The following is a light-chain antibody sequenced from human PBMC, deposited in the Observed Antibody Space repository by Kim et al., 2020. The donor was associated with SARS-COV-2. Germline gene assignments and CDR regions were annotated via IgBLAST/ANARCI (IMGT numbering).Light chain of an antibody. V-gene: IGKV1-39*01. J-gene: IGKJ4*01. CDR3: QQSYSNPVT. Sequence: DIQMTQSPSSLSASVGDRVTITCRASQTISSYLNWYQQKPGKAPKLLIYAASSLQSGVPSRFSGSGSGTDFTLTISSLQPEDFATYYCQQSYSNPVTFGGGTKLEI. CDR1: QTISSY. CDR2: AAS.